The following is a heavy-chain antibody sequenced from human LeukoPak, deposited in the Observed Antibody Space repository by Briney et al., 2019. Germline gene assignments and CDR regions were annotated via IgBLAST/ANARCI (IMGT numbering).Heavy chain of an antibody. CDR2: VNQGATQK. CDR1: GFTFSSYS. Sequence: GGSLRLSCAASGFTFSSYSMMWVRQAPGKGLEWVAIVNQGATQKYYVDSVKGRFTISRDNAENSLYLQMNSLRAEDTAVYYCARGSNAFDIWGQGTMVTVSS. J-gene: IGHJ3*02. V-gene: IGHV3-7*01. CDR3: ARGSNAFDI.